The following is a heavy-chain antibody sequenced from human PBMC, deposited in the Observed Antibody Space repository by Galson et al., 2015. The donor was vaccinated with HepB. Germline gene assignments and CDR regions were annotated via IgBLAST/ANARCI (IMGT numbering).Heavy chain of an antibody. J-gene: IGHJ4*02. D-gene: IGHD2-2*01. CDR1: GYTFTGYY. CDR3: AREVAYCSTTSCYQDY. Sequence: SVKVSCKASGYTFTGYYIHWVRQAPGQGLEWVGWINPNSGVTTYAQKFQGRVTMARGTSISTAYMELSSLRSDDTAVYYCAREVAYCSTTSCYQDYWGQGTLVTVSS. CDR2: INPNSGVT. V-gene: IGHV1-2*02.